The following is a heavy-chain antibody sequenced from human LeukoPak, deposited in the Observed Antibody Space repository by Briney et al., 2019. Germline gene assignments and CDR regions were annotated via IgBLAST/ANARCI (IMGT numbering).Heavy chain of an antibody. Sequence: SETLSLTCAVFGGSFSVFYWSCIRQPPGKGLEWIGEINHSGSTNYNPSLKSRVTISVDTSKNQFSLKLSSVTAADTAVYYCARTTEAHSWRTRYYDYYMDVWGKGTTVTVSS. CDR3: ARTTEAHSWRTRYYDYYMDV. CDR2: INHSGST. J-gene: IGHJ6*03. CDR1: GGSFSVFY. D-gene: IGHD6-13*01. V-gene: IGHV4-34*01.